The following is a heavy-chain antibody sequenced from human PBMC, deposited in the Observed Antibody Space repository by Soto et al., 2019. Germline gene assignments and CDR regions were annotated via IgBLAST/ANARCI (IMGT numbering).Heavy chain of an antibody. V-gene: IGHV3-15*07. CDR3: TTRKLIAVVSQGPDY. CDR1: GVTFSNAC. CDR2: IKSKTDGGTT. J-gene: IGHJ4*02. D-gene: IGHD6-19*01. Sequence: GGSMRLSCAASGVTFSNACMNWARQATGKGLEWVGRIKSKTDGGTTDYAAPVKGRFTISRDDSKNTLYPQMNSLKTEDTAVYYCTTRKLIAVVSQGPDYWGQGTLVTVSS.